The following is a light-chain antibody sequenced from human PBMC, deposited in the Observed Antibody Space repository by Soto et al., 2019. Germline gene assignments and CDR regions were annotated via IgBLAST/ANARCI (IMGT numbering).Light chain of an antibody. CDR2: GAS. CDR3: QQYGSSPIT. V-gene: IGKV3-20*01. J-gene: IGKJ5*01. Sequence: IVLTHAPATLSLSPGEIATLSFRASQSVSSSYLAWYQQKPGQAPRLPIYGASSRATGIPDRFSGSGSGTDFTLTISRLEPEDFAVYYCQQYGSSPITFGQGTRLEIK. CDR1: QSVSSSY.